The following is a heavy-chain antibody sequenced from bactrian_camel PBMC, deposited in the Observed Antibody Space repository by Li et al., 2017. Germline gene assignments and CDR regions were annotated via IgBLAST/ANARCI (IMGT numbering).Heavy chain of an antibody. CDR3: AADLSWYGGSWYCRPEHDFRY. CDR1: GYTYSSYC. D-gene: IGHD6*01. CDR2: IDSDGST. J-gene: IGHJ6*01. Sequence: HVQLVGSGGGSVQAGGSLRLSCAASGYTYSSYCMGWFRQAPGKEREGVAAIDSDGSTSYADSVKGRFTISKDNAKNTLYLQMNSLKPEDTAMYYCAADLSWYGGSWYCRPEHDFRYKGQGTQVTVS. V-gene: IGHV3S26*01.